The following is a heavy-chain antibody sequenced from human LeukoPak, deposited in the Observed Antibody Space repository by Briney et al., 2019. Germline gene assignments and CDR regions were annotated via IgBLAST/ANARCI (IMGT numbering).Heavy chain of an antibody. V-gene: IGHV4-39*07. J-gene: IGHJ4*02. Sequence: PSETLSLTCTVSGGSISTTNYFWGCIRQPPGKGLEWIGSIYYSGSTYYNPSLKSRVTMSVDTPKNQFSLKLSSVTAADTAVYYCARTTDYGDDYWGQGTLVTVSS. D-gene: IGHD4-17*01. CDR3: ARTTDYGDDY. CDR2: IYYSGST. CDR1: GGSISTTNYF.